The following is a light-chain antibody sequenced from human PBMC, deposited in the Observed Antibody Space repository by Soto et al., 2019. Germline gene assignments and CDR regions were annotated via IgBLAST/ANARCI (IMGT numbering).Light chain of an antibody. CDR2: ADN. V-gene: IGLV1-44*01. CDR3: AAWDDSLNGFV. CDR1: SSNIGSNS. Sequence: QPVLTQPPSASGTPGQRVSISCSGSSSNIGSNSVQWHQQLPGTAPNPLIYADNQRPSGVPDRFSGSKSGTSASLAITGLQSGDEADYYCAAWDDSLNGFVFGTGTKLTVL. J-gene: IGLJ1*01.